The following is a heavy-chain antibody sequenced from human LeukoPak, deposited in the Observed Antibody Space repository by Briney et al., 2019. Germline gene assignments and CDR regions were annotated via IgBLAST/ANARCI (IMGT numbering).Heavy chain of an antibody. CDR2: IIPIFGTA. CDR1: GGTFSSYA. CDR3: ARVGRVGATHEVLDY. Sequence: SVKVSCKASGGTFSSYAISWVRQAPGQGLEWMGGIIPIFGTANYAQKFQGRVTMTRNTSISTAYMELSSLRSEDTAVYYCARVGRVGATHEVLDYWGQGTLVTVSS. V-gene: IGHV1-69*05. J-gene: IGHJ4*02. D-gene: IGHD1-26*01.